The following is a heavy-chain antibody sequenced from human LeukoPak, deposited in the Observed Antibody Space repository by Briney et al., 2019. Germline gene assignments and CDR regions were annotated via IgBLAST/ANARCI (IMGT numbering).Heavy chain of an antibody. Sequence: GGSLRLSCAASGFTFRSHGMDWVRQAPGKGLEWVAFIRYDGNNKDYADSAKGRFTISRDNSKNTLYLQMNSLRAEDTAVYYCAKGYGDLVAFDIWGQGTMVTVSS. J-gene: IGHJ3*02. CDR3: AKGYGDLVAFDI. V-gene: IGHV3-30*02. D-gene: IGHD4-17*01. CDR1: GFTFRSHG. CDR2: IRYDGNNK.